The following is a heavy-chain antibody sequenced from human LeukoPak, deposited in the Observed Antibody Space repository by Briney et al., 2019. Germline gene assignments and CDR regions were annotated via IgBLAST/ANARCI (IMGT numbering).Heavy chain of an antibody. CDR3: ARVEGYCTTTSCQQTNAFDI. J-gene: IGHJ3*02. Sequence: GGSLRLSCAASGFTFSSYSMNWVRQAPGKGLEWVSSISSSSSYIYYADSVKGRFTISRDNAKNSLYLQMDSLRSDDTAVYYCARVEGYCTTTSCQQTNAFDIWGQGTMVTVSS. CDR2: ISSSSSYI. V-gene: IGHV3-21*04. CDR1: GFTFSSYS. D-gene: IGHD2-2*01.